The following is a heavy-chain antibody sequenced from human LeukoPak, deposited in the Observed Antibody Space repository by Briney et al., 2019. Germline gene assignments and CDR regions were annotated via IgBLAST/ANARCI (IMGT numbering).Heavy chain of an antibody. Sequence: PSETLSLTCVVSGGSIITNDYWWGWIRQPPGKGLEWIGTIDHAGTTFYNVSLKSRVTISVDTPNNQFSLRLNSVGAADTAVYYCAREVASSGWWGYFDYWGQGTLVTVSS. CDR1: GGSIITNDYW. D-gene: IGHD6-19*01. V-gene: IGHV4-39*02. J-gene: IGHJ4*02. CDR2: IDHAGTT. CDR3: AREVASSGWWGYFDY.